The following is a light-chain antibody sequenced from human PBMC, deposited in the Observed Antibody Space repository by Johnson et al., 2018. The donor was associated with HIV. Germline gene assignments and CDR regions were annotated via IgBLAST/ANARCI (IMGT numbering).Light chain of an antibody. CDR3: GIWGSSLSAYV. CDR1: SSNIGNNY. CDR2: DNN. J-gene: IGLJ1*01. V-gene: IGLV1-51*01. Sequence: QSVLTQPPSVSAAPGQKVTISCSGSSSNIGNNYVSWYQQFPGTAPKLLIYDNNKRPSGIPDRFSGSKSGTSATLGITGLQTGDEAAYYCGIWGSSLSAYVFGTGTDVTFL.